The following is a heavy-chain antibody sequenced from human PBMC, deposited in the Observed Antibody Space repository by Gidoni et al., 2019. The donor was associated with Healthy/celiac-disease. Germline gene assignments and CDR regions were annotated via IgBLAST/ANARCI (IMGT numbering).Heavy chain of an antibody. J-gene: IGHJ4*02. CDR1: GVTFSSYW. D-gene: IGHD6-6*01. V-gene: IGHV3-7*01. CDR2: IKQDGSEK. CDR3: ARARIAARPSLAGY. Sequence: EVQLVESGGGLVQPGGSLRLSCAASGVTFSSYWMSWIRQAPGKGLEWVANIKQDGSEKYYVDSVKGRFTISRDNAKNSLYLQMNSLRAEDTAVYYCARARIAARPSLAGYWGQGTLVTVSS.